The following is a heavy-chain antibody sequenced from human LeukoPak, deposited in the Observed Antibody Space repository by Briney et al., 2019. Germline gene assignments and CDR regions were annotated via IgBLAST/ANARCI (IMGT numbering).Heavy chain of an antibody. J-gene: IGHJ4*02. CDR1: GGTFSSYA. Sequence: GASVKVSCKASGGTFSSYAISWVRQAPGQGLEWMGGIIPIFGTANYAQKFQGRVTITTDESTSTAYMELSSLRSEDTAVYYCARAPYSYGPRGLDYWGQGTLVTVSS. D-gene: IGHD5-18*01. CDR2: IIPIFGTA. V-gene: IGHV1-69*05. CDR3: ARAPYSYGPRGLDY.